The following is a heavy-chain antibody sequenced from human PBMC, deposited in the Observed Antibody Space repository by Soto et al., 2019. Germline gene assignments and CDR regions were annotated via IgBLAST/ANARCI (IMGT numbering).Heavy chain of an antibody. CDR1: GYTFTSYA. V-gene: IGHV1-3*01. CDR3: ASTRITMVRGVEPFDY. CDR2: INAGNGNT. Sequence: ASGKVSCKGSGYTFTSYAMHWGRHAPGRRLEWMGWINAGNGNTKYSQKFQGRVTITRDTSASTAYMELSSLRSEDTAVYYCASTRITMVRGVEPFDYWGQGTLVTVSS. D-gene: IGHD3-10*01. J-gene: IGHJ4*02.